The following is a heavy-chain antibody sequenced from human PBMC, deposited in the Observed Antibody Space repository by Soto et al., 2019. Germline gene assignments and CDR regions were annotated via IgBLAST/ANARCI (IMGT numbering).Heavy chain of an antibody. V-gene: IGHV3-23*01. CDR1: GFTVSNYG. Sequence: EVQVLESGGGLVEPGGSLRLSCAASGFTVSNYGMSWVRQVPGKGLEWVLGFSDSGDSIYYADSVKGRFTISRDNSKNTLNLQMNSLRVEDTAVYPCAKDGSRGSMDVWGQGPTVTVSS. CDR3: AKDGSRGSMDV. J-gene: IGHJ6*02. CDR2: FSDSGDSI. D-gene: IGHD3-16*01.